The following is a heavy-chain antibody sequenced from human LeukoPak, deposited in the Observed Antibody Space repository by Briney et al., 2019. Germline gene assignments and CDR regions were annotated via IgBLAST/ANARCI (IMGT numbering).Heavy chain of an antibody. CDR1: GFTFSSYS. J-gene: IGHJ5*02. D-gene: IGHD1-26*01. V-gene: IGHV3-21*01. CDR2: ITTNSYI. Sequence: PGGSLRLSCAASGFTFSSYSMTWVRQTPGEGLEWVSSITTNSYIYYADSVKGRFTISRDNAKNSLYLQMNRLGAEDTAVYYCARLGSGSYNILYNWFDPWGQGTLVTVSS. CDR3: ARLGSGSYNILYNWFDP.